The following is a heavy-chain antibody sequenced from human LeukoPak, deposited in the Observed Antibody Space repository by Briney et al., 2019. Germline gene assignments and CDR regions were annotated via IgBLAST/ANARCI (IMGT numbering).Heavy chain of an antibody. CDR3: AYSGNDLVYNSGY. CDR1: GSFISSYK. V-gene: IGHV4-4*09. D-gene: IGHD5-12*01. J-gene: IGHJ4*02. Sequence: LSCAVAGSFISSYKRRGIRPPAGGGQGGVGNKYTGGRTNYSPSLKRRVTISEDTTKKQLSLKMNTGTDAEAGVYYCAYSGNDLVYNSGYWGQGTLVTVSS. CDR2: KYTGGRT.